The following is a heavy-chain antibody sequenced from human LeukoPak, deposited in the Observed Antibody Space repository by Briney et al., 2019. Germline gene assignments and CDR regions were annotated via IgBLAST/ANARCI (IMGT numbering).Heavy chain of an antibody. Sequence: GGSLRLSCAASGFTVSSNYMSWVRQAPGEGLEWVSVIYSGGSTYYADSVKGRFTISRDNSKNTLYLQMNSLRAEDTAVYYCARDSSGYYRYFDLWGRGTLVTVSS. CDR1: GFTVSSNY. CDR2: IYSGGST. CDR3: ARDSSGYYRYFDL. D-gene: IGHD3-22*01. V-gene: IGHV3-53*01. J-gene: IGHJ2*01.